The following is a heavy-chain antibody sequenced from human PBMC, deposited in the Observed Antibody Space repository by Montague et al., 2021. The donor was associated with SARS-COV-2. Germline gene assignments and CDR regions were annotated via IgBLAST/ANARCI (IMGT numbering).Heavy chain of an antibody. D-gene: IGHD3-9*01. CDR3: AHSRLYYDILTGYYRLGYYFDY. J-gene: IGHJ4*02. CDR2: IYWDDDK. V-gene: IGHV2-5*02. CDR1: GFSLSTSGVG. Sequence: PALVTPTQTLTLTCTFSGFSLSTSGVGVGWIRQPPGKALEWLALIYWDDDKRYSPSLKSRLTITKDTSKNQVVLTMTNMDPVDTATYYCAHSRLYYDILTGYYRLGYYFDYWGQGTLVTVSS.